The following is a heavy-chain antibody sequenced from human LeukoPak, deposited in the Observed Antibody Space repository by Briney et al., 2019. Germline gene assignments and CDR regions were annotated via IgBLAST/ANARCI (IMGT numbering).Heavy chain of an antibody. J-gene: IGHJ4*02. CDR1: GFTSSNYA. Sequence: GGSLTLSCAASGFTSSNYAMAWVRQAPGKGLEWVSSISDGGGHTYYADSVMGRFTISRDNSKNILYLQMNSLRAEDTAVYYCAKDVYGVTSFDYWGQGTPVTVSS. D-gene: IGHD2-8*01. CDR3: AKDVYGVTSFDY. CDR2: ISDGGGHT. V-gene: IGHV3-23*01.